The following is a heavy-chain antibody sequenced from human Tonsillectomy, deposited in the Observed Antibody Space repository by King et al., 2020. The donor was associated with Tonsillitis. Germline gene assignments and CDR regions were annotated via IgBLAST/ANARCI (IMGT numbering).Heavy chain of an antibody. J-gene: IGHJ3*02. Sequence: VQLVESGAEVKKPGASVKVSCKASGYTFTSYDINWVRQATGQGLEWMGWMNPNRGNTGYAQKFQGRVTMTRNTSISTAYMELSSLRSEDTAVYYCASSPRYGVFDDAFDTSGQRTLFSVSS. D-gene: IGHD4/OR15-4a*01. CDR1: GYTFTSYD. CDR2: MNPNRGNT. V-gene: IGHV1-8*02. CDR3: ASSPRYGVFDDAFDT.